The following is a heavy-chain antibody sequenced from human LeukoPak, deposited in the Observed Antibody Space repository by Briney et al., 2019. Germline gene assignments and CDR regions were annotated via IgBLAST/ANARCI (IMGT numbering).Heavy chain of an antibody. V-gene: IGHV3-21*05. D-gene: IGHD3-10*01. J-gene: IGHJ3*02. CDR1: GFSFSSYG. Sequence: GGSLRLSCAASGFSFSSYGMNWVRQAPGKGLEWVSFISTSSSSIYYAESVKGRFTISRDNAKNQLYLQLDSLRAEDTAIYYCAKIDSYGSGSPYLNGAFDIWGQGTMVTVSS. CDR3: AKIDSYGSGSPYLNGAFDI. CDR2: ISTSSSSI.